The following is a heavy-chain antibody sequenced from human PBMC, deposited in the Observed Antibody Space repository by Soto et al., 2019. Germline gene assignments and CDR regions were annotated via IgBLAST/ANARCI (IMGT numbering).Heavy chain of an antibody. J-gene: IGHJ5*02. CDR1: GGSISSGGYS. V-gene: IGHV4-30-2*01. D-gene: IGHD3-22*01. Sequence: QLQLQESGSGLVKPSQTLSLTCAVSGGSISSGGYSWGWVRQPPGKGLEWIGYIYHSGNTYYNPSLKSRVTISVGRSKNQFSLKLSSVTAADTAVYYCARCCYYDSSGYYYPNWFDPWGQGTLVTVSS. CDR2: IYHSGNT. CDR3: ARCCYYDSSGYYYPNWFDP.